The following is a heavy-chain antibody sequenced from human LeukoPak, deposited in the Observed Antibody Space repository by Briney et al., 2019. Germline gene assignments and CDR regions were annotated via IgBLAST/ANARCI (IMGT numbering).Heavy chain of an antibody. CDR1: GFTFSSYE. CDR2: ISGSGNTR. Sequence: GGSLRLSCAASGFTFSSYEMNWVRQAPGKGLEWVSSISGSGNTRYYADSVKGRFIISRDNAKNLLYLQMNSLRAEDTAVYYCARRRVDYDRSGFYFWFDPWGQGTLVAVSS. J-gene: IGHJ5*02. D-gene: IGHD3-22*01. V-gene: IGHV3-48*03. CDR3: ARRRVDYDRSGFYFWFDP.